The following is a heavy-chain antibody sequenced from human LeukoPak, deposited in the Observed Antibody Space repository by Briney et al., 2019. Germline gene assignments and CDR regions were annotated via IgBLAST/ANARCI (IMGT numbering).Heavy chain of an antibody. CDR3: AKGRGSYPSFDY. CDR2: ISWNSGSI. Sequence: GRSLRLSCAASGFTFDDYAMHWVRQAPGKGLEWVSGISWNSGSIGYADSVKGRFTISRDNAKNSLYLQMNSLRAGDTALYYCAKGRGSYPSFDYWGQGTLVTVSS. J-gene: IGHJ4*02. CDR1: GFTFDDYA. D-gene: IGHD1-26*01. V-gene: IGHV3-9*01.